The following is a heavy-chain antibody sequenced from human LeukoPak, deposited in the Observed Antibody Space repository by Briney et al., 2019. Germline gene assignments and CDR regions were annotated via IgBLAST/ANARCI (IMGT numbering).Heavy chain of an antibody. J-gene: IGHJ4*02. CDR2: ITSSGNTT. CDR3: AKAARSDGSYSFLRLDY. Sequence: GGSLRLSCAASGFTFSFYAMSWVRQAPGKGLEWVAGITSSGNTTYYADSVKGRFTISRDNSKNTLYLQMNSLRAEDTAVYYCAKAARSDGSYSFLRLDYWGQGTLVTVSS. V-gene: IGHV3-23*01. CDR1: GFTFSFYA. D-gene: IGHD1-26*01.